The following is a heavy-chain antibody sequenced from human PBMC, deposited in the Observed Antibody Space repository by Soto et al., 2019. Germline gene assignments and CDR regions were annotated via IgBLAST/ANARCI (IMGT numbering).Heavy chain of an antibody. CDR2: IYWDDDK. Sequence: QITLKESGPTLVKPTQTLTLTCTFSGFSLSTSGVGVGWIRQPPGKALEWLAVIYWDDDKRYSPSLKSRLIVTKDISKNQVVLTMTNMDPVDTATYYCAHRRTGHAFHEYFDYWGQGTLVTVSS. D-gene: IGHD1-1*01. J-gene: IGHJ4*02. V-gene: IGHV2-5*02. CDR3: AHRRTGHAFHEYFDY. CDR1: GFSLSTSGVG.